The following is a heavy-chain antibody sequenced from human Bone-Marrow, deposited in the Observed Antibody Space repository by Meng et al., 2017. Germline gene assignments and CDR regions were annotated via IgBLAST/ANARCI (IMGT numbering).Heavy chain of an antibody. Sequence: GSLRLSCTVSGGSISSSSYYWGWIRQPPGKGLEWIGSIYYSGSTYYNPSLKSRVTISVDTSKNQFSLKLSSVTAADTAVYYCARTHIVVVTAMGFDPWGQGTLVTVSS. V-gene: IGHV4-39*07. CDR1: GGSISSSSYY. J-gene: IGHJ5*02. D-gene: IGHD2-21*02. CDR2: IYYSGST. CDR3: ARTHIVVVTAMGFDP.